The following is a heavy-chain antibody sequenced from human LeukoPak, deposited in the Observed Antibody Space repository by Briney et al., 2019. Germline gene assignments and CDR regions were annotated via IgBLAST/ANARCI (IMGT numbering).Heavy chain of an antibody. CDR1: GFTFSNYI. CDR2: INHSGST. D-gene: IGHD5-12*01. V-gene: IGHV4-34*01. Sequence: GSLRLSCAASGFTFSNYIMSWVRLAPGEGLEWIGEINHSGSTNYNPSLKSRVTISVDTSKNQFSLKLSSVTAADTAVYYCARGGTWIRTLDYWGQGTLVTVSS. CDR3: ARGGTWIRTLDY. J-gene: IGHJ4*02.